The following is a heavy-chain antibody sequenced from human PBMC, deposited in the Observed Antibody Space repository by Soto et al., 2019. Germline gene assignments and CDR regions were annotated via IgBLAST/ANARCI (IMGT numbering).Heavy chain of an antibody. CDR2: IYYSGST. CDR1: GGSISSGDYY. V-gene: IGHV4-31*03. Sequence: SETLSLTCTVSGGSISSGDYYWSWIRQHPGKGLEWIGYIYYSGSTYYNPSLKSRVTISVDTSKNQFSLKLSSVTAADTAVYYCARGPSRRNPFDIWGQGTMVTVSS. J-gene: IGHJ3*02. CDR3: ARGPSRRNPFDI.